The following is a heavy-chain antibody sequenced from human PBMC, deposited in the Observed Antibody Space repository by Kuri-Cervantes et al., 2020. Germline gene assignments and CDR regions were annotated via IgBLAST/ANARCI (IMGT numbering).Heavy chain of an antibody. V-gene: IGHV1-69*04. D-gene: IGHD3-22*01. CDR3: VRDGRTYDSSGYHWGNFDY. CDR1: GGTFSSYT. J-gene: IGHJ4*02. Sequence: SVKVSCKASGGTFSSYTISWVRQAPGQGLEWMGRIIPILGIANYAQKFQGRVTITADKSTSTAYMELSSLRAEDTAVYYCVRDGRTYDSSGYHWGNFDYWGQGTLVTVSS. CDR2: IIPILGIA.